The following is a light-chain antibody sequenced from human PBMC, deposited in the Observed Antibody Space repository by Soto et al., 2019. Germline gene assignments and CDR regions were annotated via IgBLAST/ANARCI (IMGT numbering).Light chain of an antibody. CDR3: QQANSFPRT. V-gene: IGKV1-12*01. Sequence: DIQMTQSPSSVSASVGDRVTITCRASQGIRSWLAWYQQKPGKAPKLLIYAASSLQSGVTSRFCGSGSGTYFTLTIRSLQPEDFANYYCQQANSFPRTFGQGTKLEIK. J-gene: IGKJ2*01. CDR1: QGIRSW. CDR2: AAS.